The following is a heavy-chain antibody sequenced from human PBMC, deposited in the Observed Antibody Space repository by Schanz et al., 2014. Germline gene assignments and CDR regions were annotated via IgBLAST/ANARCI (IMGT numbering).Heavy chain of an antibody. CDR1: GFTFSSYG. J-gene: IGHJ4*02. Sequence: QVQLVESGGGVVQPGRSLRLSCAASGFTFSSYGMHWVRQAPGKGLEWVSAISGSGGSTYYADSVKGRFTISRDNSKNTLYLQMNTLRAEDTAVYYCARDRGYCSGGSCLTFDYWGQGTQVTVSS. CDR3: ARDRGYCSGGSCLTFDY. D-gene: IGHD2-15*01. V-gene: IGHV3-NL1*01. CDR2: ISGSGGST.